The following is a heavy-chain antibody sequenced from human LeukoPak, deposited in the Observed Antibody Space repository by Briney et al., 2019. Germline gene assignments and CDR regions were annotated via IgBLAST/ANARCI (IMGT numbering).Heavy chain of an antibody. Sequence: SETLSLTCAVSGYSISSGYYWGWIRQSPGKGLEWIGSIYHSGSTYYNPSLKSRVTISVDTSKNQFSLKLSSVTAADTAVYDCARRGSKSGWFDPWGQGTLVTVSS. CDR1: GYSISSGYY. V-gene: IGHV4-38-2*01. J-gene: IGHJ5*02. CDR2: IYHSGST. CDR3: ARRGSKSGWFDP. D-gene: IGHD2-15*01.